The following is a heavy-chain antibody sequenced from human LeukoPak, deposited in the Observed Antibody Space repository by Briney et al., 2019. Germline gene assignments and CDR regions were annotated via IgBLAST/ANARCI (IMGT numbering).Heavy chain of an antibody. D-gene: IGHD1/OR15-1a*01. CDR3: AREFRTSTWSLDAFDL. J-gene: IGHJ3*01. V-gene: IGHV1-2*02. CDR2: INPTSGAT. CDR1: GYTFTDYY. Sequence: ASVKVSCKASGYTFTDYYMHWVRQAPGQGLDWVGWINPTSGATNYAQKFQGRVTMTRDTSNNTSYMELSSLRSDDTAVYYCAREFRTSTWSLDAFDLWGQGTMVTVSA.